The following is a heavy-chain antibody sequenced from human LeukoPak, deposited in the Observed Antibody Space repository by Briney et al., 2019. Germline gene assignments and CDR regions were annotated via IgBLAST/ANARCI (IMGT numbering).Heavy chain of an antibody. J-gene: IGHJ4*02. CDR1: GYTFTSYG. Sequence: SVKVSCKASGYTFTSYGISWVRQAPGQGLEWMGGIIPIFGTANYAQKFQGRVTITADESTSTAYMELSSLRSEDTAVYYCACGSSPPFDYWGQGTLVTVSS. CDR2: IIPIFGTA. CDR3: ACGSSPPFDY. V-gene: IGHV1-69*13. D-gene: IGHD1-26*01.